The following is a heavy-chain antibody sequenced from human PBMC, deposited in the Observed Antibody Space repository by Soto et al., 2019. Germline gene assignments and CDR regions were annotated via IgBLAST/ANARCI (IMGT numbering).Heavy chain of an antibody. CDR1: GGSISSGGYY. Sequence: QVQLQESGPGLVKPSQTLSLTCTVSGGSISSGGYYWSWIRQHPGKGLEWIGYIYYSGGTYYNPSLKSRVTISVDTSKNQFSLKLSSVTAADTAVYYCARDGCSGGSCYSGSGAFDIWGQGTMVTVSS. J-gene: IGHJ3*02. V-gene: IGHV4-31*03. D-gene: IGHD2-15*01. CDR3: ARDGCSGGSCYSGSGAFDI. CDR2: IYYSGGT.